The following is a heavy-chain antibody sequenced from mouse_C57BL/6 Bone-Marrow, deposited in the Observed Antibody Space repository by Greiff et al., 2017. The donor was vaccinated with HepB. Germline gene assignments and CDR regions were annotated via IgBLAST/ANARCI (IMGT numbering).Heavy chain of an antibody. J-gene: IGHJ2*01. CDR1: GYTFTSYG. CDR3: ARGSITTAYYFDY. Sequence: LQESGAELARPGASVKLSCKASGYTFTSYGISWVKQRTGQGLEWIGEIYPRSGNTYYNEKFKGKATLTADKSSSTAYMELRSLTSEDSAVYFCARGSITTAYYFDYWGQGTTLTVSS. V-gene: IGHV1-81*01. D-gene: IGHD1-2*01. CDR2: IYPRSGNT.